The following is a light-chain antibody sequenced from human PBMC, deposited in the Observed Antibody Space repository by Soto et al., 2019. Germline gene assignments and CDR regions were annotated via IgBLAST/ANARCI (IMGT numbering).Light chain of an antibody. J-gene: IGKJ2*01. V-gene: IGKV1-39*01. Sequence: DIPRTQSPCSLSASVGDRVTISFRPSQNITYYLNGYLQKPGQAPKLLIYATSRLQSGVPSRFSSSGSGTHFNLPITTLQPEDFATYRCQQSHSTPYTFGQWPELAI. CDR2: ATS. CDR3: QQSHSTPYT. CDR1: QNITYY.